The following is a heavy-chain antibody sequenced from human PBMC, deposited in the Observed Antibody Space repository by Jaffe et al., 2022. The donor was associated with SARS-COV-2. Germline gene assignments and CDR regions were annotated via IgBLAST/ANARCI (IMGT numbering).Heavy chain of an antibody. Sequence: QVQLVQSGAEVKKPGASVKVSCKASGYTFTSYGISWVRQAPGQGLEWMGWISAYNGNTNYAQKLQGRVTMTTDTSTSTAYMELRSLRSDDTAVYYCARELSRTIFGVAQYYYYGMDVWGQGTTVTVSS. V-gene: IGHV1-18*01. CDR2: ISAYNGNT. CDR1: GYTFTSYG. CDR3: ARELSRTIFGVAQYYYYGMDV. J-gene: IGHJ6*02. D-gene: IGHD3-3*01.